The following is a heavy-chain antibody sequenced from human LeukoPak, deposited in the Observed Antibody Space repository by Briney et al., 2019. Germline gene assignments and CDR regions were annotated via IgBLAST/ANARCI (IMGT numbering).Heavy chain of an antibody. J-gene: IGHJ3*02. CDR2: IYTSGST. CDR1: GGSISSGSYY. CDR3: GRVTDAFDI. V-gene: IGHV4-61*02. Sequence: SETLSLTCTVSGGSISSGSYYWSWIRQPAGKGLEWIGRIYTSGSTNYNPSLKSRVTISVDTSKNQFSLKLSSVTAADTAVYYCGRVTDAFDIWGQGTMVTVSS.